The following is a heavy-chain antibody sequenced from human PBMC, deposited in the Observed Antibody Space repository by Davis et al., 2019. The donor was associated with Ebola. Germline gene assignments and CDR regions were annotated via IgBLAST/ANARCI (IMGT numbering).Heavy chain of an antibody. V-gene: IGHV1-69*06. J-gene: IGHJ2*01. Sequence: SVKVSCKASGYTFTSYGISWVRQAPGQGLEWMGGIIPIFGTANYAQKFQGRVTITADKSTSTAYMELSSLRSEDTAVYYCASPYCSGGSCFYWYFDLWGRGTLVTVSS. CDR2: IIPIFGTA. CDR3: ASPYCSGGSCFYWYFDL. D-gene: IGHD2-15*01. CDR1: GYTFTSYG.